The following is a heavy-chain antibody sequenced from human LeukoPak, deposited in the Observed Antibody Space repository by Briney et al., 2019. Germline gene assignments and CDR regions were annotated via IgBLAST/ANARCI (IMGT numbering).Heavy chain of an antibody. J-gene: IGHJ3*02. CDR3: ARPMVRGVTDAFDI. V-gene: IGHV1-2*02. Sequence: ASVKVSCKASGYTFTGYYMHWVRQAPGQGLEWMGWINPNSGGTNYAQKFQGRVTMTRDTSISTAYMELSRLRSDDTAVYYCARPMVRGVTDAFDIWGQGTMVTASS. CDR2: INPNSGGT. D-gene: IGHD3-10*01. CDR1: GYTFTGYY.